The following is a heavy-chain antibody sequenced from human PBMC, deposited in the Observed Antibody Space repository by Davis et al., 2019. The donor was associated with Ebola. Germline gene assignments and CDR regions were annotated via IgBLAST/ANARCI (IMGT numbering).Heavy chain of an antibody. J-gene: IGHJ4*02. V-gene: IGHV1-69*13. CDR1: GDTFSTNT. Sequence: SVKVSCKASGDTFSTNTVIWVRQAPGQGLEWMGELIPLFATPSYSQKFQGRVTITADESTATAYMELSGLGSGDSGIYYCATAENSFGVVLRHYFESWGQGTLVTVSA. D-gene: IGHD3-3*01. CDR2: LIPLFATP. CDR3: ATAENSFGVVLRHYFES.